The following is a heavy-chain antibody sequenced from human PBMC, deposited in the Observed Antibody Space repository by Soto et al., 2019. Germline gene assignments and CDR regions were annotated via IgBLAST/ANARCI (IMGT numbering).Heavy chain of an antibody. CDR1: GFTVSDKF. CDR2: IKNGGDT. J-gene: IGHJ4*02. D-gene: IGHD6-19*01. Sequence: EVRLVDSGGGLVQPGGSLRLSCAASGFTVSDKFMSWVRQAPGKGLEWVSLIKNGGDTHYADSVKGRFTISRDNSKNMLYLQMNSLRPEDTAMYYCVRDDGWLGTFIYWGQGALVTVSS. V-gene: IGHV3-53*04. CDR3: VRDDGWLGTFIY.